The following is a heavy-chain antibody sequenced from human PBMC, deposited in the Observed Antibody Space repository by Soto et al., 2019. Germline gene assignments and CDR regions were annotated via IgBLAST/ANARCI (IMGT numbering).Heavy chain of an antibody. CDR2: VYPSDYRS. J-gene: IGHJ1*01. Sequence: PGESQKISCDSSRYNSANYWIGWIRQVPRKGLEMVAIVYPSDYRSIYSPSFQGQVTISADKSISTAYLQWTSLKASDHAIYYCSKFKYRPSVPYLQHLGPGPPVIVSS. CDR3: SKFKYRPSVPYLQH. CDR1: RYNSANYW. V-gene: IGHV5-51*01. D-gene: IGHD2-2*01.